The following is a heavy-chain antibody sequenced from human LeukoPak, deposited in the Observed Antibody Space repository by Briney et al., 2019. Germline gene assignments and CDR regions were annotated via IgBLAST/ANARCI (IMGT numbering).Heavy chain of an antibody. D-gene: IGHD3-9*01. CDR2: IIPIFGTA. Sequence: SVKVSCKASGYTFTSYAISWVRQAPGQGLEWMGGIIPIFGTANYAQKSQGRVTITADESTSTAYMELSSLRSEDTAVYYCARSNYDILTGYYYYMDVWGKGTTVTISS. V-gene: IGHV1-69*13. CDR3: ARSNYDILTGYYYYMDV. CDR1: GYTFTSYA. J-gene: IGHJ6*03.